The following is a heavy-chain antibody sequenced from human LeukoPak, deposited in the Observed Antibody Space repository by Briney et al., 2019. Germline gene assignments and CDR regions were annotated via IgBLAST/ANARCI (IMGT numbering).Heavy chain of an antibody. CDR3: ARQVLIVGGRYGMDV. Sequence: ASVKVSCKASGYTFTSYGISWVRQAPGQGLEWIGWISPYRGDTEYAQKIQGRVSMTTDTSTSTAYMELRSLRSDDTAVYYCARQVLIVGGRYGMDVWGQGTTVTVSS. V-gene: IGHV1-18*01. D-gene: IGHD3-22*01. CDR2: ISPYRGDT. J-gene: IGHJ6*02. CDR1: GYTFTSYG.